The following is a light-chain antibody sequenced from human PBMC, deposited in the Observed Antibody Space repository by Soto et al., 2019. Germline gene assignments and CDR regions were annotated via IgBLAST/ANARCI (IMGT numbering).Light chain of an antibody. V-gene: IGKV3-15*01. CDR3: RQYHSCPHT. CDR2: GAF. CDR1: QSVTTN. Sequence: ETVLTQSPATLSVSPGERATFSCKASQSVTTNLAWYQQKPGQVPRLLIYGAFTRATGIPARFSGSGSGTEFTLSISSLQSEDFAICHCRQYHSCPHTFGRGTKLEIK. J-gene: IGKJ2*01.